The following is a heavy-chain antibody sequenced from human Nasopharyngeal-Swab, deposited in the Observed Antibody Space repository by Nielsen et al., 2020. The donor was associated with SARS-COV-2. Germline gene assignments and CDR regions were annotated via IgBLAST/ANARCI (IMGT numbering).Heavy chain of an antibody. Sequence: ASVKVSCKASGYTFTSYDINWVRQATGQGLEWMGWMNPNSGNTGYAQKFQGRVIMTRNTSISTAYMELSSLRSEDTAVYYCARDREPGIAYYYGMDVWGQGTTVTVSS. J-gene: IGHJ6*02. V-gene: IGHV1-8*01. CDR1: GYTFTSYD. CDR3: ARDREPGIAYYYGMDV. CDR2: MNPNSGNT. D-gene: IGHD6-13*01.